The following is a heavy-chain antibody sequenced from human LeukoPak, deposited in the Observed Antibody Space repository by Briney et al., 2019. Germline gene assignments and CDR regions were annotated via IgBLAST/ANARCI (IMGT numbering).Heavy chain of an antibody. Sequence: SQTLSLTCTVSGGSISSGDYDWSWIRQPPGKGLEWIGYIYYSGSTYYNPSLKSRVTISVDTSKNQFYLQLSSVTAADTAVYYCERFGYDYAWGSYRSHPLFDYWGQGTLVTVSS. V-gene: IGHV4-30-4*08. CDR1: GGSISSGDYD. CDR3: ERFGYDYAWGSYRSHPLFDY. J-gene: IGHJ4*02. D-gene: IGHD3-16*02. CDR2: IYYSGST.